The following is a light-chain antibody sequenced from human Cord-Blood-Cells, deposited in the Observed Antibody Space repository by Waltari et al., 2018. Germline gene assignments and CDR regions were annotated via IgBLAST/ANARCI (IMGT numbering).Light chain of an antibody. CDR3: QQYNSYPYT. Sequence: DIQMTQSPSTLPASVGDRVTIPCRASQSISSWLAWYQQKPVKAPKLLIYKASSVESGVPTRFSGSGSGTEFTLTISSLQPDDFATYYCQQYNSYPYTFGQGTKLEIK. CDR2: KAS. V-gene: IGKV1-5*03. J-gene: IGKJ2*01. CDR1: QSISSW.